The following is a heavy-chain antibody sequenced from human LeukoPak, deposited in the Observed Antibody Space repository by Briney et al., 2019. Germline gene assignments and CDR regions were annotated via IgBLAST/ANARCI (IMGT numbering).Heavy chain of an antibody. CDR2: INHSGST. D-gene: IGHD1-26*01. Sequence: PSETLSLTCAVYGGSFSGYYWSWIRQPPGKGLEWIGEINHSGSTNYNPSLKSRVTISVDTSKNQFSLKLSSVTAADTAAYYCARAPSGATNDAFDIWGQGTMVTVSS. CDR3: ARAPSGATNDAFDI. J-gene: IGHJ3*02. V-gene: IGHV4-34*01. CDR1: GGSFSGYY.